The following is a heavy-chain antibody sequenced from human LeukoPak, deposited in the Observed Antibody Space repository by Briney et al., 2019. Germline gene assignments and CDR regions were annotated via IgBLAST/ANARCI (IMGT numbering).Heavy chain of an antibody. CDR2: IKQHGSEK. CDR1: GFTFSHYW. V-gene: IGHV3-7*03. CDR3: AREGGESYGMDV. Sequence: GSLRLSCAASGFTFSHYWMSWVRQAPGKGLEWVANIKQHGSEKYYVDSVKGRFTISRDNAKNSLYLQMNSLRDEDTAVYYCAREGGESYGMDVWGKGTTVTVSS. D-gene: IGHD3-10*01. J-gene: IGHJ6*04.